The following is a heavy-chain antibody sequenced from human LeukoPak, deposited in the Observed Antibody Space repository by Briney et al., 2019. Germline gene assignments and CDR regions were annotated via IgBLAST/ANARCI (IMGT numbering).Heavy chain of an antibody. CDR3: AKGGTAVAFDAFDI. V-gene: IGHV3-23*01. Sequence: GGSLRLSCAASGFTFRSYAMSWVRQAPGKGLEWVSDISHSGGRTYYGDSVKGRFTISRDNSKNTLYLQMDSLRAEDAAVYYCAKGGTAVAFDAFDIWGQGTMVTVSS. CDR1: GFTFRSYA. D-gene: IGHD6-19*01. CDR2: ISHSGGRT. J-gene: IGHJ3*02.